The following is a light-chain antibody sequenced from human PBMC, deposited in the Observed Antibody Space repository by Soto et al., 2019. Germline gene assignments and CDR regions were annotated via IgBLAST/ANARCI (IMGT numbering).Light chain of an antibody. CDR2: DVN. CDR1: NSDVGAYNF. CDR3: CSYAGDYNLV. Sequence: QSALTQPRSVSGSPGQSVTISCTGTNSDVGAYNFVSWYQQQPGKAPKLILYDVNQRPSGVPDRLSGSKSDNTASLTISGLQTEDEADYYCCSYAGDYNLVFGGGT. J-gene: IGLJ3*02. V-gene: IGLV2-11*01.